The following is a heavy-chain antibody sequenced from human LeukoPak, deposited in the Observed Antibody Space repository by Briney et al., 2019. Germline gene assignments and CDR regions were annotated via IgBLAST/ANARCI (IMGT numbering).Heavy chain of an antibody. J-gene: IGHJ3*02. CDR3: ARTYDFGRGPPGDAFDN. Sequence: PGGSLRLSCAASGFTFSSYSMNWVRKAPGKGPEWVSYIDARSGITYYADSVQGRFTISRDNAKESVFLQMNSLRAEDTAVYYCARTYDFGRGPPGDAFDNWGPGTSVIVSS. V-gene: IGHV3-48*01. CDR2: IDARSGIT. CDR1: GFTFSSYS. D-gene: IGHD3-3*01.